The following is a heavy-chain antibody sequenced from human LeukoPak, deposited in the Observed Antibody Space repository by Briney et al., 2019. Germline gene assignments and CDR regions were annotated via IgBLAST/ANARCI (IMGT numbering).Heavy chain of an antibody. V-gene: IGHV5-10-1*01. Sequence: WWSWVRQPPGKGLEWIGRIDPSDSYTHYSPSFQGHVTISADKSISTAYLQWSSLKASDTAMYYCARRGCSGGSCYRGGYWGQGTLVTVAS. D-gene: IGHD2-15*01. J-gene: IGHJ1*01. CDR1: W. CDR2: IDPSDSYT. CDR3: ARRGCSGGSCYRGGY.